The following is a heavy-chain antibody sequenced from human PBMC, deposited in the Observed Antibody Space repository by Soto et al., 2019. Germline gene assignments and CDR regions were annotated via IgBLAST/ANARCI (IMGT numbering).Heavy chain of an antibody. CDR3: VRGNTGYGNFDS. J-gene: IGHJ4*02. V-gene: IGHV3-74*01. CDR1: GCSFSGFW. Sequence: VGTIRLPWAAAGCSFSGFWVHWVRQAPGKGLVWVSRMFTDVSTTYYADSVKGRFTISRDNAKSTLYLQMNSLRDEDTAVYYCVRGNTGYGNFDSLGQRTLVTVSS. D-gene: IGHD5-12*01. CDR2: MFTDVSTT.